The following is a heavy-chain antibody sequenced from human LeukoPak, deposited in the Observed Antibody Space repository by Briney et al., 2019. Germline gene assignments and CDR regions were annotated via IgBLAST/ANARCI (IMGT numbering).Heavy chain of an antibody. CDR3: ARASNYYYYYMDV. Sequence: SETLSLTCTVSGYSISSGYYWGWIRQPPGKGLEWIGSIYHSGSTYYNPSLKSRVTISVDTSNNQFSLKLSSVTAADTAVYYCARASNYYYYYMDVWGKGTTVTVSS. V-gene: IGHV4-38-2*02. D-gene: IGHD6-6*01. J-gene: IGHJ6*03. CDR1: GYSISSGYY. CDR2: IYHSGST.